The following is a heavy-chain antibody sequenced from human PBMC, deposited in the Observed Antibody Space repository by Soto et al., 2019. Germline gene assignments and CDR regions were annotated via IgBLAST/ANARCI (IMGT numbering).Heavy chain of an antibody. V-gene: IGHV3-23*01. CDR1: GFTFSSYA. Sequence: GGSLRLSCAASGFTFSSYAMSWVRQAPGKGLEWVSAISGSGGSTYYADSVKGRFTISRDNPKNTLYLQMNSLRAEDTAVYYCAKASFDIVVVPAAPKVYFDYWGQGTLVTVSS. D-gene: IGHD2-2*01. CDR3: AKASFDIVVVPAAPKVYFDY. J-gene: IGHJ4*02. CDR2: ISGSGGST.